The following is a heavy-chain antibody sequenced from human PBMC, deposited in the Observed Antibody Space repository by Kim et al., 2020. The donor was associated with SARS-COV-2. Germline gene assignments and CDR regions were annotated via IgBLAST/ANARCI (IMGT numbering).Heavy chain of an antibody. V-gene: IGHV1-2*06. D-gene: IGHD1-1*01. Sequence: ASVKVSCKASGYTFTGYYMHWVRQAPGQGLEWMGRINPNSGGTNYAQKFQGRVTMTRDTSISTAYMELSRLRSDDTAVYYCARGRTGNPPNFDYWGQGTLVTVSS. CDR2: INPNSGGT. CDR1: GYTFTGYY. CDR3: ARGRTGNPPNFDY. J-gene: IGHJ4*02.